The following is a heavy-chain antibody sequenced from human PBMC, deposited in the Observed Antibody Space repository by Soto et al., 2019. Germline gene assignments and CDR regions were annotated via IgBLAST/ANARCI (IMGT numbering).Heavy chain of an antibody. D-gene: IGHD6-13*01. CDR2: IYHSGST. CDR1: GGSISSSNW. J-gene: IGHJ5*02. Sequence: SETLSLTCAVSGGSISSSNWWSWVRQPPGKGLEWIGEIYHSGSTNYNPSLKSRVTISVDTSKNQFSLKLSSVTAADTAVYYCARVSGIAAAGNWIDLWGQGTLVNVAS. CDR3: ARVSGIAAAGNWIDL. V-gene: IGHV4-4*02.